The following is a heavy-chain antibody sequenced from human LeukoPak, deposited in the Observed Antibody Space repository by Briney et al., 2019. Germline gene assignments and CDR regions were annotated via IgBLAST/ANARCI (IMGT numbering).Heavy chain of an antibody. J-gene: IGHJ5*02. Sequence: GGSLRLSCAASGITLSSYWMHWVRQAPGKGLVWVSRINSDGSNTKYADSVKGRFTISRDNAKNTLYLQMNSLRAEDTAIYYCTKGGSRHADTWGQGTLVTVSS. D-gene: IGHD6-13*01. CDR3: TKGGSRHADT. CDR1: GITLSSYW. V-gene: IGHV3-74*03. CDR2: INSDGSNT.